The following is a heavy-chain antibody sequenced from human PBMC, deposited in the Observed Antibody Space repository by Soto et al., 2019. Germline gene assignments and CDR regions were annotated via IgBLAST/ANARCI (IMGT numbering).Heavy chain of an antibody. CDR3: AKDLGDYYYYGMDV. D-gene: IGHD7-27*01. CDR1: GFTFSSYA. V-gene: IGHV3-23*01. J-gene: IGHJ6*02. Sequence: GGSLRLSCAASGFTFSSYAMSWVRQAPGKGLEWVSAISGSGGSTYYADSVKGRFTISRDNSKNTLYLQMNSLRAEDTAVYYCAKDLGDYYYYGMDVWGQGTTVTVSS. CDR2: ISGSGGST.